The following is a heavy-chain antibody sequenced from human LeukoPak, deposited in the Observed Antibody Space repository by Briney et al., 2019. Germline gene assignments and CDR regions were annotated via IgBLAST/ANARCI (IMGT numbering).Heavy chain of an antibody. CDR1: GGSFSGYY. D-gene: IGHD6-25*01. CDR2: INHSGST. J-gene: IGHJ6*02. V-gene: IGHV4-34*01. CDR3: ARWGSGLYYYYGMDV. Sequence: SETLSLTCAVYGGSFSGYYWNWIRQPPGKGLEWIGEINHSGSTNYNPSLKSRVTVSVDTSKNQFSLKLSSVTAADTAVYYCARWGSGLYYYYGMDVWGQGTTVTVSS.